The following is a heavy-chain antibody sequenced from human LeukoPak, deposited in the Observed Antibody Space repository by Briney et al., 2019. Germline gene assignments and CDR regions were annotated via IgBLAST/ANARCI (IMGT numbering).Heavy chain of an antibody. CDR1: GGSVSSGSYY. Sequence: PSETLSLTCTVPGGSVSSGSYYWSWIRQPPGKGLEWIGYIYYSGSTNYNPSLKSRVTISVDTSKNQFSLKLSSVTAADTAVYYCASAHYYYYDSSGYPIDIWGQGTMVTVSS. V-gene: IGHV4-61*01. D-gene: IGHD3-22*01. J-gene: IGHJ3*02. CDR2: IYYSGST. CDR3: ASAHYYYYDSSGYPIDI.